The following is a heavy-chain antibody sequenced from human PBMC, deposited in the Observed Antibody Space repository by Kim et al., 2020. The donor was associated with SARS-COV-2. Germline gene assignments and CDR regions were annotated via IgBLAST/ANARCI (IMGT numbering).Heavy chain of an antibody. Sequence: TNYAQRCQGRGTMTRDTSISTAYMERSRLGSDDTAVYYCARGGGSGWFDPWGQGTLVTVSS. CDR2: T. V-gene: IGHV1-2*02. CDR3: ARGGGSGWFDP. D-gene: IGHD6-19*01. J-gene: IGHJ5*02.